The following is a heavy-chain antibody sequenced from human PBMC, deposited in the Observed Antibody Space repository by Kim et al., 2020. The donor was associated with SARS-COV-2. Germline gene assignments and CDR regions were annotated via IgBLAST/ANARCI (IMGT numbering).Heavy chain of an antibody. CDR1: GFTVSSNY. CDR3: ARDSSYYDSSGYYYGGFY. Sequence: GGSLRLSCAASGFTVSSNYMSWVRQAPGKGLEWVSVIYSGGSTYYADSVKGRFTISRDNSKNTLYLQMNSLRAEDTAVYYCARDSSYYDSSGYYYGGFYWGQGTLVTVSS. V-gene: IGHV3-66*02. CDR2: IYSGGST. D-gene: IGHD3-22*01. J-gene: IGHJ4*02.